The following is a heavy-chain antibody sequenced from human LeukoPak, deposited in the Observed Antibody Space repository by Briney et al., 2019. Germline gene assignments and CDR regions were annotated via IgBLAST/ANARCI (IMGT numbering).Heavy chain of an antibody. CDR3: AKDRSSGWYSDAFDI. J-gene: IGHJ3*02. D-gene: IGHD6-19*01. CDR2: ISWNSGSI. Sequence: PGRSLRLSCAASGFTFDDYAVHWVRQAPGKGLEWVSGISWNSGSIGYADSVKGRFTISRDNAKNSLYLQMNSLRAEDMALYYCAKDRSSGWYSDAFDIWGQGTMVTVSS. V-gene: IGHV3-9*03. CDR1: GFTFDDYA.